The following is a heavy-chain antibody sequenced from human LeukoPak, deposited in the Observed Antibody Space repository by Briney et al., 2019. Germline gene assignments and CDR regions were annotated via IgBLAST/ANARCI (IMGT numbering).Heavy chain of an antibody. J-gene: IGHJ4*02. Sequence: ASVKVSCKASGYTFTGYYMHWVRQAPGQGLEYMGWINPNSGDTNHAQNFQGRVTLTRDTSISTAYMELSSLRSDDSALYYCAGEYCSGGTCRQGFDCWGQGTLVTVSS. V-gene: IGHV1-2*02. CDR3: AGEYCSGGTCRQGFDC. D-gene: IGHD2-15*01. CDR1: GYTFTGYY. CDR2: INPNSGDT.